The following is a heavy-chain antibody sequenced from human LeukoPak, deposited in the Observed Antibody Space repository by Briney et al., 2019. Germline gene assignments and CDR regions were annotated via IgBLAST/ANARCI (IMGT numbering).Heavy chain of an antibody. J-gene: IGHJ3*02. Sequence: PSETLSLTXAVYGGSFSGYYWSWIRQPPGKGMEWIGEINHSGSTNYNPSLKSRVTISVDTSKNQFPLKLSSVTAADTAVYYCARGRRITMIVVVITTNAFDIWGQGTMVTVSS. D-gene: IGHD3-22*01. CDR1: GGSFSGYY. V-gene: IGHV4-34*01. CDR3: ARGRRITMIVVVITTNAFDI. CDR2: INHSGST.